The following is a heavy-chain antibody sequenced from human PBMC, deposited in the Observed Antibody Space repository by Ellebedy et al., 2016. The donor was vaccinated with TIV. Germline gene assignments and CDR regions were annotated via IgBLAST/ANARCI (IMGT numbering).Heavy chain of an antibody. CDR3: ARFSGGYGGFDY. CDR2: IDPSDSYT. CDR1: GYSFDTYW. V-gene: IGHV5-10-1*01. D-gene: IGHD2-15*01. Sequence: KVSCKGSGYSFDTYWITWVRQMPGKGLESVGRIDPSDSYTQYSPSFQGPVTFSVDKSISTAYLQWSSLKASDSGFYYCARFSGGYGGFDYWGQGTLVTVSS. J-gene: IGHJ4*02.